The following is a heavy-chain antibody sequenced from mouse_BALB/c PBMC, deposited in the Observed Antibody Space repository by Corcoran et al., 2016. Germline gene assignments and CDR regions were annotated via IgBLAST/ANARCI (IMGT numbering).Heavy chain of an antibody. J-gene: IGHJ4*01. V-gene: IGHV9-1*02. Sequence: QIQLVQSGPELKKPGETVKISCKASGYTFTNYGMNWVKQAPGKGLKWMGWINTYTGEPTYADDFKGRFAFSLETSARTAYLQINNLKNEDMATYFCARKGPLYAMDYWGQGTSVTVSS. CDR2: INTYTGEP. CDR3: ARKGPLYAMDY. CDR1: GYTFTNYG.